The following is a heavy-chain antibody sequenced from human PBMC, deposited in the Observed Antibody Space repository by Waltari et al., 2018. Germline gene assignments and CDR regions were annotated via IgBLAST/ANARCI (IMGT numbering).Heavy chain of an antibody. CDR1: GFTFSNAW. CDR2: IKSKTDGGTT. V-gene: IGHV3-15*01. CDR3: TTYSGVDY. D-gene: IGHD5-12*01. Sequence: EVQLVESGGGLVKPGGSLRLSCAASGFTFSNAWMSWVRQAPGKGLEWVGHIKSKTDGGTTDYAAPVKGRFTISRDDSKNTLYLQMNSLKTEDTAVYYCTTYSGVDYWGQGTLVTVSS. J-gene: IGHJ4*02.